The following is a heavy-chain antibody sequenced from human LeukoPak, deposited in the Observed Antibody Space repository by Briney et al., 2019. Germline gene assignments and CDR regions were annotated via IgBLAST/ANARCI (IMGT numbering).Heavy chain of an antibody. V-gene: IGHV1-46*01. CDR3: ARSYYDFWSGYRGKNNWFDP. CDR1: GYTFTSYY. Sequence: ASVKVSCKASGYTFTSYYMHWVRQAPGQGLEWMGIINPSGGSTSYAQKFQGRVTITADESTSTAYMELSSLRSEDTAVYYCARSYYDFWSGYRGKNNWFDPWGQGTLVTVSS. J-gene: IGHJ5*02. CDR2: INPSGGST. D-gene: IGHD3-3*01.